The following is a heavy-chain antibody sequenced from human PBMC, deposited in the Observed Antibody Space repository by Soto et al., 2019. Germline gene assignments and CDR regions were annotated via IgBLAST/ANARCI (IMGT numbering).Heavy chain of an antibody. Sequence: SETLSLTCAVYGGSFSGYYWSWIRQPPGKGLEWIGEINHSGSTNYNPSLKSRVTMSVDTSKNQFSLKLSSVTAADTAVYYCARGWKAARRRWFDPWGQGTLVTVSS. CDR2: INHSGST. V-gene: IGHV4-34*01. CDR1: GGSFSGYY. CDR3: ARGWKAARRRWFDP. J-gene: IGHJ5*02. D-gene: IGHD6-6*01.